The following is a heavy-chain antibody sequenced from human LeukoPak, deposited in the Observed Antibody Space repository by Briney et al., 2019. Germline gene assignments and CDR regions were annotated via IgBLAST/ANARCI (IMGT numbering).Heavy chain of an antibody. CDR3: TRHGDPYCSRANCYVDNFYGLDV. D-gene: IGHD2-2*01. V-gene: IGHV3-73*01. Sequence: GGSLRLSCAASGFTFSGSAMHWVRQASGKGLEWIGRIRSRANSYVTVYAESVTGRFTISRDDSSNTAYLQMNSLKTEDTAVYYCTRHGDPYCSRANCYVDNFYGLDVWGQGTRVTVSS. CDR1: GFTFSGSA. J-gene: IGHJ6*02. CDR2: IRSRANSYVT.